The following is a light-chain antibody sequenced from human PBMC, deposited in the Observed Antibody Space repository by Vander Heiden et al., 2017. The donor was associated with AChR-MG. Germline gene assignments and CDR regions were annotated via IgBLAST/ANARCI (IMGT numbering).Light chain of an antibody. CDR3: CSYAGNYAYV. J-gene: IGLJ1*01. CDR1: SSDVGGYNY. CDR2: DVI. V-gene: IGLV2-11*01. Sequence: QSALTQPRSVSGSPGQSVTISCTGTSSDVGGYNYVSWYQQHPGQAPKLVIFDVIRRPSGVYDRFSGSKSGNTASLTISGLQAEDDADYYCCSYAGNYAYVFGGGTKVTVL.